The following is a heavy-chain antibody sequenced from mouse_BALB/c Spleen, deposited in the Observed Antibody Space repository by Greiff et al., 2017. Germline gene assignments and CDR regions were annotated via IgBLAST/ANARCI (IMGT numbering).Heavy chain of an antibody. J-gene: IGHJ1*01. CDR2: IDPANGNT. CDR1: GFNIKDTY. CDR3: ARFSLSYRYFDV. Sequence: VQLKESGAELVKPGASVKLSCTASGFNIKDTYMHWVKQRPEQGLEWIGRIDPANGNTKYDPKFQGKATITADTSSNTAYLQLSSLTSEDTAVYYCARFSLSYRYFDVWGAGTTVTVSS. V-gene: IGHV14-3*02. D-gene: IGHD6-2*01.